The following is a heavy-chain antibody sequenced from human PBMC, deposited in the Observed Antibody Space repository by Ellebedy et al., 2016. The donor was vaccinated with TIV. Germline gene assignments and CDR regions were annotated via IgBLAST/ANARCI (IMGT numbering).Heavy chain of an antibody. CDR1: RFTFSSYS. V-gene: IGHV3-30-3*01. CDR2: TLYHGSNN. Sequence: GESLKISCVASRFTFSSYSMHCVRLAPGRGLEWVAGTLYHGSNNYYADSVKGRFTISRDNSKNTLYLQMNSLRTEDTAVYYCAADRYCSGGSCYSYYFDYWGQGTLVTVSS. D-gene: IGHD2-15*01. CDR3: AADRYCSGGSCYSYYFDY. J-gene: IGHJ4*02.